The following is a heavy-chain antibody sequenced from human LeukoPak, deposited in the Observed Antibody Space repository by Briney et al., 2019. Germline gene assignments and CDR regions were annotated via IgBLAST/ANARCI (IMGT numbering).Heavy chain of an antibody. CDR2: ISYDGSNT. J-gene: IGHJ4*01. CDR3: AKAIAAAGTLVY. D-gene: IGHD6-13*01. CDR1: GFTLSIYG. V-gene: IGHV3-30*18. Sequence: PGGSLRLSCAASGFTLSIYGTHCVRHAPGKGLEWVAVISYDGSNTYYAASVKGRFTIYRHNSKSTVYLQMNSLRAEHASVFHCAKAIAAAGTLVYWGQGTLVTVSS.